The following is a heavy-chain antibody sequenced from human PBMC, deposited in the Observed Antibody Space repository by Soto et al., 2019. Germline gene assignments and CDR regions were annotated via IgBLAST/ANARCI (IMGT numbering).Heavy chain of an antibody. V-gene: IGHV4-61*01. J-gene: IGHJ4*02. CDR2: IYYSGST. D-gene: IGHD1-26*01. CDR1: GGSVSSGSYY. Sequence: SETLSLTCTVSGGSVSSGSYYWSWIRQPPGKGLEWIGYIYYSGSTNYNPSLKSRVTISVDTSKNQFSLKLSSVTAADTAVYYCARYHRIVGAIFDYWGQGTLVTVSS. CDR3: ARYHRIVGAIFDY.